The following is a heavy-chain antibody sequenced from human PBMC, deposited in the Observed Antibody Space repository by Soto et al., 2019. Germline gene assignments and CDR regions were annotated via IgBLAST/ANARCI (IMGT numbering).Heavy chain of an antibody. CDR1: GYTFTSYD. CDR3: ASIGVFGVGRRWWFDP. V-gene: IGHV1-8*01. J-gene: IGHJ5*02. CDR2: MNPNSRNT. D-gene: IGHD3-16*02. Sequence: QVQLVQSGAEVKKPGASVKVSCKASGYTFTSYDINWARQATGQGLEWMGWMNPNSRNTGYAQKFQGRVTMTRNTSISTAYMELSSLRSEDTAVYYCASIGVFGVGRRWWFDPWCQGTLVTVSS.